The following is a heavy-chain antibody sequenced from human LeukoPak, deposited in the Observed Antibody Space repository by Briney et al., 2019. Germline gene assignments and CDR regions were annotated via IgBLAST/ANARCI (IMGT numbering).Heavy chain of an antibody. D-gene: IGHD2-2*01. Sequence: GGSLRLSCAATGFTFSSYWMSWVRQAPGKGLEWVANIKQDGSEKYYVDSVKGRFTISRDNAKNSLYLRMNSLRAEDTAVYYRARATGRECSSTSCYYYYYYYYMDVWGKGTTVTVSS. CDR3: ARATGRECSSTSCYYYYYYYYMDV. CDR1: GFTFSSYW. J-gene: IGHJ6*03. CDR2: IKQDGSEK. V-gene: IGHV3-7*01.